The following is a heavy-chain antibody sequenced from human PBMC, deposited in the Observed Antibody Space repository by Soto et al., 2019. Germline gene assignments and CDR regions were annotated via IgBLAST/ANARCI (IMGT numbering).Heavy chain of an antibody. Sequence: EVQLVESGGGLVQPGGSLRLSCAASGFTFSSYSMNWVRQAPGKGLEWISYISSSSSTIYYADSVKGRLTISRDNAKNSLYLQMNSLRAEDTAVYYCATERGDYGDHYYYYYMDVWGKGTTVTVSS. D-gene: IGHD4-17*01. CDR3: ATERGDYGDHYYYYYMDV. J-gene: IGHJ6*03. CDR1: GFTFSSYS. V-gene: IGHV3-48*01. CDR2: ISSSSSTI.